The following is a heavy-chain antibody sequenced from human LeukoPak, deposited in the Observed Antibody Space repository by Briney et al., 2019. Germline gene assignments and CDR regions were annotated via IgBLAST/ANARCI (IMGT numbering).Heavy chain of an antibody. J-gene: IGHJ4*02. D-gene: IGHD2-15*01. CDR1: GGSFSGFY. CDR3: ARGAEVLGVVPLYYFDY. CDR2: IYYSGST. Sequence: SETLSLTCAVYGGSFSGFYWSWIRQPPGKGLEWIGYIYYSGSTNYNPSLKSRVTISVDTSKNQFSLKLSSVTAADTAVYYCARGAEVLGVVPLYYFDYWGQGTLVTVSS. V-gene: IGHV4-59*01.